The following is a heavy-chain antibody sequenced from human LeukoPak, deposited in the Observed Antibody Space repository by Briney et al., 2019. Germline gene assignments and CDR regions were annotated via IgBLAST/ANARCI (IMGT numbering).Heavy chain of an antibody. V-gene: IGHV4-39*01. Sequence: SETLSLTCTVSGGSISRYYWSWIRQPPGKGLEWIGSIYNSGSTYYNPSLKSRVTISVDTSKNQFSLKLSSVTAADTAVYYCARRILEWLTSSPFDYWGQGTLVTVSS. J-gene: IGHJ4*02. CDR3: ARRILEWLTSSPFDY. D-gene: IGHD3-3*01. CDR1: GGSISRYY. CDR2: IYNSGST.